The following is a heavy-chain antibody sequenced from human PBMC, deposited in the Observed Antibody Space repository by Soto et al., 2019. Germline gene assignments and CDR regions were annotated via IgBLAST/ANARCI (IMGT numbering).Heavy chain of an antibody. V-gene: IGHV3-30*09. CDR3: ASHGLYYEPPSPLDPPVAARYSVPASSHYRGLDV. CDR2: VSHDGRDK. D-gene: IGHD3-16*01. Sequence: QGQLVDSGGGVVQPGRSLRLSCVVPGFMFYGHDMHWVRQAPGKGLEWVASVSHDGRDKYYGDSVRGRFAVSRDLSQDSVPQKMNSLMDKDTAVYYCASHGLYYEPPSPLDPPVAARYSVPASSHYRGLDVWGQGTTVTVSS. CDR1: GFMFYGHD. J-gene: IGHJ6*02.